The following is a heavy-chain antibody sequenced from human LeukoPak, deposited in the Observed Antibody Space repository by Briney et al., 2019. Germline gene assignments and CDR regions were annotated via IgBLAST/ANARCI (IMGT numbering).Heavy chain of an antibody. V-gene: IGHV3-48*01. CDR2: ISSSSSTI. Sequence: PGGSLRLSCAASGFTFSSYSMNWVRQAPGKGLEWVSYISSSSSTIYYADSVKGRFTISRDNAKNSLYLQMNSLRAEDTAVYYCARGASGSYSSYYYYYMDVWGKGTTVTVSS. CDR3: ARGASGSYSSYYYYYMDV. D-gene: IGHD1-26*01. CDR1: GFTFSSYS. J-gene: IGHJ6*03.